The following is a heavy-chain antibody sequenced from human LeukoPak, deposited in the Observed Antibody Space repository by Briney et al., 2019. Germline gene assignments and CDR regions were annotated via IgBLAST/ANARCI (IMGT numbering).Heavy chain of an antibody. D-gene: IGHD2-21*02. Sequence: SETLSLTCTVSGGSISSSSYYWGWIRQPPGKGLEWIGSIYYNGRTFYNPSLKSRVTISVDTSRNQFSLKLSSVTAADTAVYYCARDVGRGVVTPYWGQGTLVTVSS. CDR1: GGSISSSSYY. CDR2: IYYNGRT. V-gene: IGHV4-39*07. J-gene: IGHJ4*02. CDR3: ARDVGRGVVTPY.